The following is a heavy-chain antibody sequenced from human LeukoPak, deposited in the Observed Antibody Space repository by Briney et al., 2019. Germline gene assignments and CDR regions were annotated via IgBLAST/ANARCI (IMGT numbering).Heavy chain of an antibody. CDR1: GITLSNYG. V-gene: IGHV3-23*01. D-gene: IGHD3-22*01. Sequence: GGSLRLCCAVSGITLSNYGMSWVRQAPGKGLEWVAGNSGSGGGTNYADSVKGRFTISRDNPKNTLFLQMNNLRAEDTAVYFCAKRGVVIRVILVGFHKEAYYFDSWGQGALVTVSS. J-gene: IGHJ4*02. CDR3: AKRGVVIRVILVGFHKEAYYFDS. CDR2: NSGSGGGT.